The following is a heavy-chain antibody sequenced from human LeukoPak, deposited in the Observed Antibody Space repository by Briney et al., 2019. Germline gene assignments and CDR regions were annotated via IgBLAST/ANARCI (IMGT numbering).Heavy chain of an antibody. Sequence: GGSLRLSWAASGFTFSTYSMKWVRQAPGKGLEWVSYISDSGAMYYADSVRGRFTISRENAQNSLFLQMNSLRAEDTAVYYCARDGGYRGYDADCWGQGTLVTVSS. CDR3: ARDGGYRGYDADC. D-gene: IGHD5-12*01. CDR2: ISDSGAM. J-gene: IGHJ4*02. CDR1: GFTFSTYS. V-gene: IGHV3-48*01.